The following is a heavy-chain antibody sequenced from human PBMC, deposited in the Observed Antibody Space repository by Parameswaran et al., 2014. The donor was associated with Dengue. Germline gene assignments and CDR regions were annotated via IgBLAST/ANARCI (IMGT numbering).Heavy chain of an antibody. CDR2: IKEDGSEK. V-gene: IGHV3-7*03. CDR3: AKVGSATVTTNPDY. D-gene: IGHD4-17*01. Sequence: RWIRQPPGKGLEWVANIKEDGSEKYYVDSVKGRFTISRDNSKNTLYLQMNSLRAEDTAVYYCAKVGSATVTTNPDYWGQGTLVTVSS. J-gene: IGHJ4*02.